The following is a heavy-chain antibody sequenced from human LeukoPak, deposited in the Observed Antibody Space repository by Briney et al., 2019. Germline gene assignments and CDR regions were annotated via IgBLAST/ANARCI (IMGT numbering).Heavy chain of an antibody. CDR3: ARGGLTIPSAGPWFDP. CDR1: GGSISSGSYY. CDR2: IYTSGST. J-gene: IGHJ5*02. D-gene: IGHD3-3*01. V-gene: IGHV4-61*02. Sequence: SETLSLTCTLSGGSISSGSYYWSWIRPPPGKGLEWIGRIYTSGSTNYNPSLKSRVTVSVDTSKNQFSLKLSSVTAADTAVYYCARGGLTIPSAGPWFDPWGQGTLVTVSS.